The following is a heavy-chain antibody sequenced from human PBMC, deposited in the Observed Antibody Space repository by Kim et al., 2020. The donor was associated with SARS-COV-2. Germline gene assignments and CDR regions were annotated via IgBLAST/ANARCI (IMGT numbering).Heavy chain of an antibody. CDR1: GGSISSSSYY. Sequence: SETLSLTCTVSGGSISSSSYYWGWIRQPPGKGLEWIGSIYYSGSTYYNPSLKSRVTISVDTSKNQFSLKLSSVTAADTAVYYCARRGRDVYRFDYWGQGTLVTVSS. CDR3: ARRGRDVYRFDY. V-gene: IGHV4-39*01. CDR2: IYYSGST. J-gene: IGHJ4*02. D-gene: IGHD2-8*01.